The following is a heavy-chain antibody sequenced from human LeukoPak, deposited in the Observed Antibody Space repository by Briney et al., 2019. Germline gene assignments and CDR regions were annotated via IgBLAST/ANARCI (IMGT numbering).Heavy chain of an antibody. CDR1: GGSVSSGSYY. CDR2: IYYSGTT. J-gene: IGHJ4*02. CDR3: ARDGIGWSDYFDY. Sequence: SETLSLTCTVSGGSVSSGSYYWSWIRQPPGKGLDWIGSIYYSGTTNYNPSLKSRVTISVDTSKNQFSLKLSSVTAADTAVYDSARDGIGWSDYFDYLGQGTLVTVSS. V-gene: IGHV4-61*01. D-gene: IGHD6-19*01.